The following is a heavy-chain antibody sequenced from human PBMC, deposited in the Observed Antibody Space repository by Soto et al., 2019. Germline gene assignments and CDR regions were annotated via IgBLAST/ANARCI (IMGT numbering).Heavy chain of an antibody. CDR1: GSIFRGYG. D-gene: IGHD2-15*01. V-gene: IGHV3-33*01. CDR2: IRYDGSNI. Sequence: QVQLVESGGGVVQPGRSLRLSCAASGSIFRGYGMHWVRQAPGKGLEWVAVIRYDGSNINYADSVMGRFNISRDNSKNTLYREMNSLRAEDTAVYYCAGDGIGGTTFRGYLGYWGQGNLVTVSS. CDR3: AGDGIGGTTFRGYLGY. J-gene: IGHJ4*02.